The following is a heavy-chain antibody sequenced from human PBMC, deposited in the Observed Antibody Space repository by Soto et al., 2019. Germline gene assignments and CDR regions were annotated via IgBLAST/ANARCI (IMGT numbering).Heavy chain of an antibody. J-gene: IGHJ4*02. V-gene: IGHV3-21*01. CDR3: ARGDYDYVWGSYRYYFDY. CDR1: GFTFSSYS. Sequence: PGGSLRLSCAASGFTFSSYSMNWVRQAPGKGLEWVSSISSSSSYIYYADSVKGRFTISRDNAKNSLYLQMNSLRAEDTAVYYCARGDYDYVWGSYRYYFDYWGQGTLVTVSS. D-gene: IGHD3-16*02. CDR2: ISSSSSYI.